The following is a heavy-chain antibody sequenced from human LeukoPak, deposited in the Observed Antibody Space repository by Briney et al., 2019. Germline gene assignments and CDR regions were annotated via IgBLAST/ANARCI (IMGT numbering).Heavy chain of an antibody. CDR3: ARGPTRANSSDY. V-gene: IGHV3-7*01. J-gene: IGHJ4*02. D-gene: IGHD2/OR15-2a*01. CDR1: GFTFSNYW. CDR2: IKQDGSEK. Sequence: GGSLRLSCVASGFTFSNYWMTWVRQAPGKGLEWVANIKQDGSEKYYVDSVKGRFTLSRDNAKNSLYLQMNSLRAEDTAVYYCARGPTRANSSDYWGQGTLVTVSS.